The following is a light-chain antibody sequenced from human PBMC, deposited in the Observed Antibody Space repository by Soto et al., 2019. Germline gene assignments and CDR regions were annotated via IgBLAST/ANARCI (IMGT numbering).Light chain of an antibody. J-gene: IGLJ1*01. Sequence: QSALTQPASVSGSPGQSITISCTGTSSDVGSYNLVSWYQQHPGKAPKLMIYEGSKRPSGVSNRFSGSKSGNTASLTISGLQAEDEADYYCCSYAGRYTFVCGTGTKLTVL. CDR2: EGS. CDR1: SSDVGSYNL. CDR3: CSYAGRYTFV. V-gene: IGLV2-23*03.